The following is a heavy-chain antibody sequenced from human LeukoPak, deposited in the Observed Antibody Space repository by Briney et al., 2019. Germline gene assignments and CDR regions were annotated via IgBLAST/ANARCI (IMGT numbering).Heavy chain of an antibody. CDR1: GFTFSSCA. D-gene: IGHD2-15*01. CDR3: ARHEAYCSGGSCYWGWFDP. V-gene: IGHV4-30-2*03. CDR2: IYYSGST. J-gene: IGHJ5*02. Sequence: LRLSCAASGFTFSSCAMSWVRQAPGKGLEWIGSIYYSGSTYYNPSLKSRVTISVDTSKNQFSLKLSSVTAADTAVYYCARHEAYCSGGSCYWGWFDPWGQGTLVTVSS.